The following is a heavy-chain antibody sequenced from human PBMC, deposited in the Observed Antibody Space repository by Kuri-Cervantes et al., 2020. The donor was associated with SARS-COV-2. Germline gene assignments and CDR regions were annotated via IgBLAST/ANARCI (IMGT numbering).Heavy chain of an antibody. D-gene: IGHD3-3*01. J-gene: IGHJ6*02. CDR1: GFTFSSYS. CDR3: ARDANRITIFGVVIIPGVGDV. CDR2: ISSSSSYI. Sequence: ETLSLTCAASGFTFSSYSMNWVLQAPGKGLEWVSSISSSSSYIYYADSVKGRFTISRDNAKNSLYLQMNSLRAEDTAVYYCARDANRITIFGVVIIPGVGDVWGQGTTVTVSS. V-gene: IGHV3-21*01.